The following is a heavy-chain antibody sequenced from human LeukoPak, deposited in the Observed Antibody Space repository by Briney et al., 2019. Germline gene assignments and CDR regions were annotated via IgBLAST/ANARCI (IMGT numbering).Heavy chain of an antibody. CDR1: GFTFSSYS. V-gene: IGHV3-48*04. CDR3: AREGSSSWSHAIDY. J-gene: IGHJ4*02. Sequence: GGSLRLSCAASGFTFSSYSMNWVRQAPGKGLEWVSYISSSSSTIYYADSVKGRFTISRDNAKNSLYLQMNSLRAEDTAVYYCAREGSSSWSHAIDYWGQGTLVTVSS. D-gene: IGHD6-13*01. CDR2: ISSSSSTI.